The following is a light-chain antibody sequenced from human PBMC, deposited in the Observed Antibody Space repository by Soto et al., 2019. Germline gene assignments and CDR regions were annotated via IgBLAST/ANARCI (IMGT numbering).Light chain of an antibody. J-gene: IGKJ2*01. CDR1: QNINNW. CDR3: QQYNSYST. V-gene: IGKV1-5*03. Sequence: DIQMTQSPSTLSASVGDRVTITCRASQNINNWLAWYQQKPGKAPKLLIYQASNLQSGVPSRFSGSRSGTEFTLTISSLQPDDLATYYCQQYNSYSTFGQGTKLEIK. CDR2: QAS.